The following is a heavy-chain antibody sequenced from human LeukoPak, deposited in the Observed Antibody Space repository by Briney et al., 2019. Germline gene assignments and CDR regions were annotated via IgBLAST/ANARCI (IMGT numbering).Heavy chain of an antibody. V-gene: IGHV3-48*03. CDR3: AELGITMIGGV. CDR2: LSSSGSTI. Sequence: GGSLRLSCAASGFTFSNEMNWVRQAPGKGLEWVSYLSSSGSTIYYADSVKGRFTISRDNAKNSLYLQMNSLRAEDTAVYYCAELGITMIGGVWGKGTTVTISS. D-gene: IGHD3-10*02. CDR1: GFTFSNE. J-gene: IGHJ6*04.